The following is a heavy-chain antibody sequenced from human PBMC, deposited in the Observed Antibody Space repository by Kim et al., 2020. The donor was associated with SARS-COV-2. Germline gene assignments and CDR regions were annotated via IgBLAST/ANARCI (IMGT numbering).Heavy chain of an antibody. CDR2: INHSGST. CDR1: GGSFSGYY. D-gene: IGHD3-9*01. V-gene: IGHV4-34*01. Sequence: SETLSLTCAVYGGSFSGYYWSWIRQPPGKGLEWIGEINHSGSTNYNPSLKSRVTISVDTSKNQFSLKLSSVAAADTAVYYCARGNYDILTGYYKGIDYWGQGTLVTVSS. J-gene: IGHJ4*02. CDR3: ARGNYDILTGYYKGIDY.